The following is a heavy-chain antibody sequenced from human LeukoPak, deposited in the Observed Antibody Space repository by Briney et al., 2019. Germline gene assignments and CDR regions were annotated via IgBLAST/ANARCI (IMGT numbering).Heavy chain of an antibody. D-gene: IGHD5-12*01. CDR1: GFIYGNYW. V-gene: IGHV3-7*03. J-gene: IGHJ4*02. CDR3: ARNENSGWGYFDY. Sequence: GGSLRLSCRGSGFIYGNYWMTWVRQAPGKGLEWVANVKQDGRERHYVDSVEGRFTISRDNSKDTLYLQMNSLRAEDTAVYYCARNENSGWGYFDYWGQGTLVTVSS. CDR2: VKQDGRER.